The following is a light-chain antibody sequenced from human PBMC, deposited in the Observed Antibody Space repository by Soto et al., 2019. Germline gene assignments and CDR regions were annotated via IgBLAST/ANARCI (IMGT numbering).Light chain of an antibody. CDR1: QDVDNTF. V-gene: IGKV3-20*01. CDR2: ASS. CDR3: HQYYSSLT. Sequence: EIVLTQSPGTLSLSPGEGATLSCRASQDVDNTFLAWYQQRPGQAPRLLIYASSRRATVIPDRFSGSGSETDFTLTISRVGPHDIAVYFFHQYYSSLTVGGGTNVEVK. J-gene: IGKJ4*01.